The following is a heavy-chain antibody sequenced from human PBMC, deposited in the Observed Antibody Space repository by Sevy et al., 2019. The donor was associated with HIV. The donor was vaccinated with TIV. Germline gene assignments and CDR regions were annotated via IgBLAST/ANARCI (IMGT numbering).Heavy chain of an antibody. CDR3: ARAFTGGYQQPFDY. CDR1: GFSYSSYG. D-gene: IGHD1-26*01. CDR2: IQYDGSNK. V-gene: IGHV3-33*05. J-gene: IGHJ4*02. Sequence: GGSLRLSCAASGFSYSSYGMHWVRQAPGKGLEWVAYIQYDGSNKDYADSVKGRFTISRDNSKNTLYLQMDGLRAEDTAIYYCARAFTGGYQQPFDYWGQGTLVTVSS.